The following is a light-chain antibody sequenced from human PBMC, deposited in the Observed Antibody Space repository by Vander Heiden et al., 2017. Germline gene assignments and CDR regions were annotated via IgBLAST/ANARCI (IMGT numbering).Light chain of an antibody. CDR2: KVA. CDR3: MQGTHWPYT. J-gene: IGKJ2*01. V-gene: IGKV2-30*01. Sequence: DVVMTQSPLSLPVTLGQPASISCRSSQSLVYSYGNTYLNWFQQRTGQSTRRLIYKVANRDSGAPDRFSGSGSGTDFTLKISRVEAEDVGVDHCMQGTHWPYTFGQGTKLEIK. CDR1: QSLVYSYGNTY.